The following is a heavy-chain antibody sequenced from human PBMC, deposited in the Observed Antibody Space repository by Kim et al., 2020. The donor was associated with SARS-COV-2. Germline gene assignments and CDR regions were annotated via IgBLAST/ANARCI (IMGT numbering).Heavy chain of an antibody. J-gene: IGHJ4*02. D-gene: IGHD6-6*01. Sequence: SETLSLTCTVSGGSISSSSYYWGWIRQPPGKGLEWNGSLYYSGRTYYNSSLKSRVIISVDTSKNQFFLKLSPVTAADTAVYYCARPSRSRDYWGEGTLVT. CDR2: LYYSGRT. CDR3: ARPSRSRDY. V-gene: IGHV4-39*01. CDR1: GGSISSSSYY.